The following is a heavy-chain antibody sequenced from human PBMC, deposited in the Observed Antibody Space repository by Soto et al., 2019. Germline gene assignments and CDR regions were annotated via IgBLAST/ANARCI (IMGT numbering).Heavy chain of an antibody. CDR3: ATLAGDLFDY. V-gene: IGHV5-10-1*01. CDR2: IDPSDSYT. J-gene: IGHJ4*02. D-gene: IGHD6-19*01. Sequence: PGESLKISCNGSGYIFTSYWISWVRQMPGKGLEWMGRIDPSDSYTNYSPSFQGHVTISADKSISTAYLQWSSLKASDTAMYYCATLAGDLFDYWGQGTLVTVSS. CDR1: GYIFTSYW.